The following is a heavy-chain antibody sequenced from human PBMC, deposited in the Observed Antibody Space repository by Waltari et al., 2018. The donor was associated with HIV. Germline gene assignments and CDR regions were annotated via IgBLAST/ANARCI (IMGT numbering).Heavy chain of an antibody. V-gene: IGHV1-18*01. CDR1: GYDFTSYG. Sequence: QLLQSGPETRKPGASVKISCKASGYDFTSYGISWVRRAPGVGLEWVGWIWGYDGNKDIDRKFKDRVSLTTDTSTTTAFLELRSLMVDDTAIYYCARGGGSWIQETHYYKAFDVWGQGTTVIVSS. CDR3: ARGGGSWIQETHYYKAFDV. CDR2: IWGYDGNK. J-gene: IGHJ6*02. D-gene: IGHD5-18*01.